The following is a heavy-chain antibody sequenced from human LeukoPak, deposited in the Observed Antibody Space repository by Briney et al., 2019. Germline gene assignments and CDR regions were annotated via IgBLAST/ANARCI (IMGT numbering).Heavy chain of an antibody. CDR1: GYTFTSYG. CDR2: MNPNSGNT. D-gene: IGHD3-10*01. CDR3: ATYYGSGSYYNDAFDI. J-gene: IGHJ3*02. V-gene: IGHV1-8*03. Sequence: ASVKVSCKASGYTFTSYGINWVRQATGQGLEWMGWMNPNSGNTGYAQKFQGRVTITRNTSISTAYMELSSLRSEDTAVYYCATYYGSGSYYNDAFDIWGQGTMVTVSS.